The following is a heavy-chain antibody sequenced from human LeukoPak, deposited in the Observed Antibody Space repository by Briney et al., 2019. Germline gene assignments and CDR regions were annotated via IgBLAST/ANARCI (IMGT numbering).Heavy chain of an antibody. D-gene: IGHD3-10*01. Sequence: SETLSLTCAVYGGSFSGYYWSWIRQPPGKGLEWIGEINHSGSTNYNPSLKSRVTISVDTSKNQFSLKLSSVTAADTAVYYCASLINYYGSGSPPLYYYYMDVWGKGTTVTVSS. J-gene: IGHJ6*03. CDR3: ASLINYYGSGSPPLYYYYMDV. CDR1: GGSFSGYY. CDR2: INHSGST. V-gene: IGHV4-34*01.